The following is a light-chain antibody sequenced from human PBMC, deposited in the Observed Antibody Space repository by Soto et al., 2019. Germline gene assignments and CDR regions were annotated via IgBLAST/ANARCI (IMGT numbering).Light chain of an antibody. CDR3: QQYGSSPRT. CDR2: DAS. Sequence: EIVMTQSPATLSLSPGERATLSCGASQSVSSYLAWYQQKPGLAPRLLIYDASSRATGIPDRFSGSGSGTDFTLTISRPEPEDFAVYYCQQYGSSPRTFGQGTKVDIK. J-gene: IGKJ1*01. V-gene: IGKV3D-20*01. CDR1: QSVSSY.